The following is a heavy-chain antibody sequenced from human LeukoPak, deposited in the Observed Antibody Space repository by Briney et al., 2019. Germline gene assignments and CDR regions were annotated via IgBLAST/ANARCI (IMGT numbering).Heavy chain of an antibody. CDR1: GDSVSSNSAA. Sequence: SQTLSLTCAISGDSVSSNSAAWNWIRQSPSRGLEWLGRTYYRSKRYNDYAESVKSRITINPAKSNSQFSLQLNSVTPEGTAVYYCARKNNRAYFDWLPLIDYWGQGTLVTVSS. J-gene: IGHJ4*02. CDR3: ARKNNRAYFDWLPLIDY. V-gene: IGHV6-1*01. CDR2: TYYRSKRYN. D-gene: IGHD3-9*01.